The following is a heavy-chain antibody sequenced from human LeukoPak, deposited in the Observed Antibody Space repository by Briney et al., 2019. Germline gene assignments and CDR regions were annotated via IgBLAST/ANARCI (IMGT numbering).Heavy chain of an antibody. V-gene: IGHV4-59*01. Sequence: SETLSLTCTVSGGSISSYYWSWIRQPPGKGLEWIGYIYYSGSTNYNPSLKSRVTISVDTSKNQFSLKLSSVTAADTAVYYCARIGVYYYGMDVWGQGTTVTVSS. CDR1: GGSISSYY. J-gene: IGHJ6*02. D-gene: IGHD3-16*01. CDR2: IYYSGST. CDR3: ARIGVYYYGMDV.